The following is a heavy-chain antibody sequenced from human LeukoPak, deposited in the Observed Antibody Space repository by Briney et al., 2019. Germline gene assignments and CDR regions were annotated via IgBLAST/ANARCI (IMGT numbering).Heavy chain of an antibody. J-gene: IGHJ4*02. Sequence: PGGSLRLSCAASGFTFNTYGIHWVRKAPGKGLEWVAFIQYDGTNKYNADSVKGRFTISRDNPKNTVYLQMNSLRAEDTAVYYCAKDYSDSSGYFRVPHVFDFWGQGTLVTVSS. CDR3: AKDYSDSSGYFRVPHVFDF. CDR1: GFTFNTYG. D-gene: IGHD3-22*01. CDR2: IQYDGTNK. V-gene: IGHV3-30*02.